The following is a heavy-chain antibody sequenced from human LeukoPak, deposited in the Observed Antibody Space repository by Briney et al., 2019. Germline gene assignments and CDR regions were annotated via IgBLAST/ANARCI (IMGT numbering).Heavy chain of an antibody. J-gene: IGHJ4*02. D-gene: IGHD2/OR15-2a*01. Sequence: PGGSLKLSCAAPGNYWMHWVRQAPGKGLVWVSHINSDGSWTSYADSVKGRFTISKDNAKNTVYLQMNSLRAEDTAVYYCVSFYETYWGRGTLVTVSS. CDR3: VSFYETY. CDR2: INSDGSWT. V-gene: IGHV3-74*01. CDR1: GNYW.